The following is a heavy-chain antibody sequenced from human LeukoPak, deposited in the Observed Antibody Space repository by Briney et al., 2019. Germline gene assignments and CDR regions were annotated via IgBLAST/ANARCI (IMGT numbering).Heavy chain of an antibody. D-gene: IGHD6-13*01. CDR3: ARDRLAAAGSGG. V-gene: IGHV1-2*02. CDR1: GYTFTGYN. CDR2: INPNSGGT. J-gene: IGHJ4*02. Sequence: ASVKVSCKASGYTFTGYNIHWVRQAPGQGLEWMGWINPNSGGTNYAQKFQGRVTMTRDTSINTAYMEVSRPRSADTAVYYCARDRLAAAGSGGWGQGTLVTVFS.